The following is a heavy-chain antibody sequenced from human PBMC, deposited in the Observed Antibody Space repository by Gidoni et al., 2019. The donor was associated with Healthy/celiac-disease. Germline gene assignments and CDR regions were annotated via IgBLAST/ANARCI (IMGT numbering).Heavy chain of an antibody. J-gene: IGHJ4*02. V-gene: IGHV4-34*01. CDR2: INHSGST. CDR1: GGSFSGYY. CDR3: AGREGYFDY. Sequence: QVQLQQWGAGLLKPSETLSLTCAGYGGSFSGYYWSWIRQPPGKGLEWIGEINHSGSTNYNPSLKSRVTISVDTSKNQFSLKLSSVTAADTAVYYCAGREGYFDYWGQGTLVTVSS. D-gene: IGHD1-26*01.